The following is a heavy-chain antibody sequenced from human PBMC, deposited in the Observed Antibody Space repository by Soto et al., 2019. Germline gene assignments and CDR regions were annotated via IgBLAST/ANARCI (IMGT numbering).Heavy chain of an antibody. Sequence: SVKVSCKASGGTFSSYAISWVRQAPGQGLEWMGGIIPIFGTANYAQKFQGRVTITADKSTSTAYMELSSLRSEDTAVYYCACTGEMATIQNAFDIWGQGTMVTV. CDR3: ACTGEMATIQNAFDI. J-gene: IGHJ3*02. CDR2: IIPIFGTA. D-gene: IGHD5-12*01. V-gene: IGHV1-69*06. CDR1: GGTFSSYA.